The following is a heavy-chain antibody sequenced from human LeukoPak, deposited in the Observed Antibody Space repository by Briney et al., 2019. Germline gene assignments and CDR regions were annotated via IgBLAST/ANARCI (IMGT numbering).Heavy chain of an antibody. V-gene: IGHV3-30*02. CDR1: GFTFSTYD. CDR3: ARSFTMVRAYDY. Sequence: GGSQRLSCAASGFTFSTYDMHWVRQAPGKGPEWVTFIQYDGSNKYYADSVKGRFTVSRDNSKNMVYLQMNSLRTEDTARYYCARSFTMVRAYDYWGQGTLVTVSS. D-gene: IGHD3-10*01. J-gene: IGHJ4*02. CDR2: IQYDGSNK.